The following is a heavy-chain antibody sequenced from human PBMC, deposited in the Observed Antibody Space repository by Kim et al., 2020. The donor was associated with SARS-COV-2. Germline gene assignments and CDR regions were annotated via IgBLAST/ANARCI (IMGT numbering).Heavy chain of an antibody. CDR1: GGSVSSGSYY. D-gene: IGHD5-12*01. CDR2: IYYSGST. CDR3: ARGRLGYEGIFYYYYGMDV. J-gene: IGHJ6*02. Sequence: SETLSLTCTVSGGSVSSGSYYWSWIRQPPGKGLEWIGYIYYSGSTNYNPSLKSRVTISVDTSNNQFSLKLSSVTAADTAVYYCARGRLGYEGIFYYYYGMDVWGQGTTVTVSS. V-gene: IGHV4-61*01.